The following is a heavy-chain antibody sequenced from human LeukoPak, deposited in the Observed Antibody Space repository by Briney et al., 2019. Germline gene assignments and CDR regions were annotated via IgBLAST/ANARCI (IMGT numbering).Heavy chain of an antibody. Sequence: GGSLRLSCAASGFTFSNSWMHWVRQAPGKGLVWVSRINRDGSTTSYADSVKGRFTISRDNSKNTLYLQMNSLRAEDTAVYYCARDSSYYGSGSLDYWGQGTLVTVSS. D-gene: IGHD3-10*01. CDR2: INRDGSTT. J-gene: IGHJ4*02. V-gene: IGHV3-74*01. CDR1: GFTFSNSW. CDR3: ARDSSYYGSGSLDY.